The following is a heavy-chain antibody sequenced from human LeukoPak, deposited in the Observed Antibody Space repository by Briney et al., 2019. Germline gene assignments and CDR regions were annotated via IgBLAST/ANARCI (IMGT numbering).Heavy chain of an antibody. D-gene: IGHD6-13*01. CDR2: IWYDGSNK. Sequence: PRRSLRLSCAASGFTFSNYGMHWVRQAPGKGLEWVAVIWYDGSNKYYADSVKDRFTLSRDNSKNTLFLQMNSLRPEDTAVYFCARDRTQLALFDYWGQGTLVTVSS. CDR1: GFTFSNYG. CDR3: ARDRTQLALFDY. V-gene: IGHV3-33*01. J-gene: IGHJ4*02.